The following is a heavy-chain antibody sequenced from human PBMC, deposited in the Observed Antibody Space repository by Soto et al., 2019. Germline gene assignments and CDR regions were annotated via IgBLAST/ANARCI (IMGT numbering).Heavy chain of an antibody. Sequence: SETLSLICAVYGGSFSGYYWSWIRQPPGKGLEWIGEINHSGSTNYNPSLKSRVTISVDTSKNQFSLKLSSVTAADTAVYYCARARPSIAARPGFYYYYYGMDVWGQGTTVTVSS. J-gene: IGHJ6*02. D-gene: IGHD6-6*01. V-gene: IGHV4-34*01. CDR2: INHSGST. CDR1: GGSFSGYY. CDR3: ARARPSIAARPGFYYYYYGMDV.